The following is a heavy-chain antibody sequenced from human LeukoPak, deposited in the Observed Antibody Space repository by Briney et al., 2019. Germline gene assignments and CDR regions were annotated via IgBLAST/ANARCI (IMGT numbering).Heavy chain of an antibody. CDR1: GFTFRSYW. D-gene: IGHD3-10*01. Sequence: GGSLRLSCAASGFTFRSYWMSWVRQAPGKGLEWVANIKQDGSEKYYVDSVKGRFTISRDNAKNSLYLQMNSLRAEDTAVYYCAREYYYGSGSYYNGYWGQGTLVTVSS. J-gene: IGHJ4*02. CDR3: AREYYYGSGSYYNGY. V-gene: IGHV3-7*04. CDR2: IKQDGSEK.